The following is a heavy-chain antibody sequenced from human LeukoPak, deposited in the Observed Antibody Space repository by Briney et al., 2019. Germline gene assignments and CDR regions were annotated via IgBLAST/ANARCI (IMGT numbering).Heavy chain of an antibody. CDR1: GGSSRSGSYC. CDR2: IYYSGST. J-gene: IGHJ3*02. CDR3: ARGDGGYCTNGVCYAFDI. Sequence: PSQTLSLTCTVSGGSSRSGSYCWSWIRQHPGKGLEWIGYIYYSGSTYYNPSLKSRVTISVDTSKNQFSLKLSSVTAADTAVYYCARGDGGYCTNGVCYAFDIWGQGTMVTVSS. V-gene: IGHV4-31*03. D-gene: IGHD2-8*01.